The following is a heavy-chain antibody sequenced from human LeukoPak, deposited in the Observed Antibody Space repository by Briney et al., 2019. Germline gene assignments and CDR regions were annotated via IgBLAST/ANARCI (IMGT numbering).Heavy chain of an antibody. CDR1: GYTFTSYG. CDR2: ISAYNGNT. CDR3: ARMASFLEWLLPSYYFDY. V-gene: IGHV1-18*01. J-gene: IGHJ4*02. Sequence: ASLKVSCKASGYTFTSYGISWVRQAPGQGLEWMGWISAYNGNTNYAQKLQGRVTMTTDTSTSTAYMEVRSLRSDDTAVYYCARMASFLEWLLPSYYFDYWGQGTLVTVSS. D-gene: IGHD3-3*01.